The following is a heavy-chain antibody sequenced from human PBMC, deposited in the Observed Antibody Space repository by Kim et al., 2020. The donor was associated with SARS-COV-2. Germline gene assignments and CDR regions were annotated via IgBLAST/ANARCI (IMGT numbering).Heavy chain of an antibody. CDR3: ARVGYDILTGALMDV. J-gene: IGHJ6*02. Sequence: ASVKVSCKASGYTFTSYYMHWVRQAPGQGLEWMGIINPSGGSTSYAQKFQGRVTMTRDTSTSTVYMELSSLRSEDTAVYYCARVGYDILTGALMDVWGQGTTVTVSS. D-gene: IGHD3-9*01. V-gene: IGHV1-46*01. CDR2: INPSGGST. CDR1: GYTFTSYY.